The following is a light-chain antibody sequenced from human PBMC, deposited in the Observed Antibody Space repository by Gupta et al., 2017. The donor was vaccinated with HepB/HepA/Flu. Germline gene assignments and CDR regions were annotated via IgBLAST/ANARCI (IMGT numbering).Light chain of an antibody. V-gene: IGKV1-5*03. J-gene: IGKJ1*01. CDR2: KAS. CDR1: QSVSYW. CDR3: QQYNTYPWT. Sequence: DIQMTQSPSTLSASVRDRVTITCRASQSVSYWLAWYQQKPRKAPTLLIYKASSLESGVPSRFSGSGSGTEFTLTITSLQPDDFATYYCQQYNTYPWTFGQGTKVEIK.